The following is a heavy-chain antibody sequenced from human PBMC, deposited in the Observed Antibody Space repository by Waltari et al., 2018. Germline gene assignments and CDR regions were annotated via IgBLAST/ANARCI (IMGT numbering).Heavy chain of an antibody. CDR3: ARGRWYSSSWTNYYYYMDV. V-gene: IGHV4-34*01. Sequence: QVQLQQWGAGLLKPSETLSLTCAVYGGSFSGYYWSWIRQPPGKGLEWIGEINHSGSTNYNPSLKRRVTISVDTSKSQFSLKLSSVTAADTAVYYCARGRWYSSSWTNYYYYMDVWGKGTTVTVSS. D-gene: IGHD6-13*01. CDR1: GGSFSGYY. J-gene: IGHJ6*03. CDR2: INHSGST.